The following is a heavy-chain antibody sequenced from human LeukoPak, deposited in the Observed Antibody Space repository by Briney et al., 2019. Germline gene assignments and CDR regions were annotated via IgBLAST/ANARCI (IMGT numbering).Heavy chain of an antibody. V-gene: IGHV5-10-1*01. CDR2: IDPSDSYT. CDR1: GYTFTNYW. CDR3: ARLGIGYCSSTSCSRYYYYGMDV. Sequence: GESLKISCKGSGYTFTNYWISWVRQMPGKRLEWMGRIDPSDSYTNYNPSFRGHITISADKSSSTAYLHWSSLKASDTAMYYCARLGIGYCSSTSCSRYYYYGMDVWGQGTTVTVSS. J-gene: IGHJ6*02. D-gene: IGHD2-2*01.